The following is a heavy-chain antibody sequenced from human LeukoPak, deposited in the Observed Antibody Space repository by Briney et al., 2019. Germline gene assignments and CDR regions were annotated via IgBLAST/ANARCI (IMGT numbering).Heavy chain of an antibody. Sequence: GGSLRLSCAASGFTFSSYAMHWVRQAPGKGLEWVSVVSTSGDRTDYADSVKGRSTISRDDSKNTLYLQMNSLRAEDTAVYFCAKHGAYDYGDYGPVNLWGQGTLVTVSS. J-gene: IGHJ5*02. D-gene: IGHD4-17*01. V-gene: IGHV3-23*01. CDR3: AKHGAYDYGDYGPVNL. CDR2: VSTSGDRT. CDR1: GFTFSSYA.